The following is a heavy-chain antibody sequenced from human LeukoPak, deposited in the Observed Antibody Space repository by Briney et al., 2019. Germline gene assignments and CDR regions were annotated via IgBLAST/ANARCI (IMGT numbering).Heavy chain of an antibody. CDR1: GFTFSNAW. V-gene: IGHV3-15*01. D-gene: IGHD3-3*01. J-gene: IGHJ5*02. CDR2: IKSKTDGGTT. CDR3: ARDFSTIFGVVTPRFDP. Sequence: PGGSLRLSCAASGFTFSNAWMSWVRQAPGKGLEWVGRIKSKTDGGTTDYAAPVDGRFTISRDDSKNTLYLQMISLKTEDTAVYYCARDFSTIFGVVTPRFDPWGQGTLVTVSS.